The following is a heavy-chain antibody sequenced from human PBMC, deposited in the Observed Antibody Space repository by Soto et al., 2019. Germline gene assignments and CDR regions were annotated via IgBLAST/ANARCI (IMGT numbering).Heavy chain of an antibody. Sequence: EVQLVESGGDLVQPGGSLRLSCAASGFTFSNYDMHWVRQATGKGLEWVSTISTAGNTYSPGSVKGRFTISRENAKNSLYLQMNSLRLDDTAVYYCARGRAFGLYYFDYWGQGTLVTVSS. D-gene: IGHD3-10*01. CDR1: GFTFSNYD. CDR3: ARGRAFGLYYFDY. J-gene: IGHJ4*02. V-gene: IGHV3-13*01. CDR2: ISTAGNT.